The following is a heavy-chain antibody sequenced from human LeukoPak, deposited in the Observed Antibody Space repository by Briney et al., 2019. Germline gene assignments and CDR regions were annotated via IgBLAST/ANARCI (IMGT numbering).Heavy chain of an antibody. CDR3: ARLKAVTGSCDYFDY. V-gene: IGHV4-59*08. Sequence: SETLSLTCTVSGGSISNYYWSWIRQPPGKGLEWIGYIYYSGTTNYNPSLKSRVIISVDTSKNQFALRLSSVTAADTAVYYCARLKAVTGSCDYFDYWGQGTLVSVSS. J-gene: IGHJ4*02. CDR2: IYYSGTT. CDR1: GGSISNYY. D-gene: IGHD6-19*01.